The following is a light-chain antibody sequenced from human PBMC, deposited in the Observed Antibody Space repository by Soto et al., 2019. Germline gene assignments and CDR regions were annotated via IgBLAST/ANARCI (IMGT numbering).Light chain of an antibody. J-gene: IGLJ3*02. CDR3: TSWTTTNTRV. Sequence: QSALTQPASVCGSPGQSITISCTGTSSDVGAYDYVSWFQHHPGKPPKLMIFEVSKRSSGVSDRFSGSKSGNTASLTISTLQPEDEANYYCTSWTTTNTRVFGGGTKVTVL. CDR2: EVS. V-gene: IGLV2-14*01. CDR1: SSDVGAYDY.